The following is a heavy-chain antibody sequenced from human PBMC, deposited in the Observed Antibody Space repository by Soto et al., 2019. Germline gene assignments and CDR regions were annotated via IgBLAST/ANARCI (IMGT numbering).Heavy chain of an antibody. Sequence: GESLKISCKGSGYSFTSYWIGWVRQMPGKGLEWMGIIYPGDSDTRYSPSFQGQVTISADKSISTAYLQWSSLKASDTAIYYWARLSFSSTLVESLNWFDPWGQGTLVTVSS. CDR1: GYSFTSYW. J-gene: IGHJ5*02. V-gene: IGHV5-51*01. CDR3: ARLSFSSTLVESLNWFDP. D-gene: IGHD2-8*02. CDR2: IYPGDSDT.